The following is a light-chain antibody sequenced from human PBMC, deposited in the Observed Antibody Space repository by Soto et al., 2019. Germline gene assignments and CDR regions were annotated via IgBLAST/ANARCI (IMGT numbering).Light chain of an antibody. Sequence: SYELTQSPSVSVSPGQTASITCSGDKLGDKFAYWYQQKPGQSPVVVIYEDRKRPSGIPERFSGSNSGNTATLTISGTQAMDEADYYCKAWDSSSVVFGGGTKLTVL. V-gene: IGLV3-1*01. CDR1: KLGDKF. CDR3: KAWDSSSVV. J-gene: IGLJ2*01. CDR2: EDR.